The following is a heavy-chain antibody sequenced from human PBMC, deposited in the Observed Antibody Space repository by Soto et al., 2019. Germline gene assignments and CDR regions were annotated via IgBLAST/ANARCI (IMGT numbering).Heavy chain of an antibody. D-gene: IGHD3-10*01. Sequence: EVQLVESGGGLVQPGESLRLSCAASGFTFDYYWMHWVRQAPGKGLVWVSRVHSDGTTTTYADSVKGRFTISRDNARNTVSLQMSSLRAEDTVIYYCAGGDRGGFDLWGHGTVVTVSS. J-gene: IGHJ3*01. CDR1: GFTFDYYW. CDR2: VHSDGTTT. V-gene: IGHV3-74*01. CDR3: AGGDRGGFDL.